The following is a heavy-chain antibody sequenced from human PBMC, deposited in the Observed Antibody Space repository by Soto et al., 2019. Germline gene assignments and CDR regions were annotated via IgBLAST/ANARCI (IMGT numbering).Heavy chain of an antibody. CDR2: IFSNDEK. CDR3: ARIPDLGSGYPYYYYGMDV. J-gene: IGHJ6*02. CDR1: GFSLSNARMG. D-gene: IGHD3-3*01. V-gene: IGHV2-26*01. Sequence: SGPTLVNPTETLTLTCTVSGFSLSNARMGVSWIRQPPGKALEWLAHIFSNDEKSYSTSLKSRLTISKDTSKSQVVLTMTNMDPVDTATYYCARIPDLGSGYPYYYYGMDVWGQGTTVTVSS.